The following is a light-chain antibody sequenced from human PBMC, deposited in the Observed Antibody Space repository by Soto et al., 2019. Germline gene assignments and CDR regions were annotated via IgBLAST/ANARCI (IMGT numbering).Light chain of an antibody. J-gene: IGLJ1*01. Sequence: LTERASVSGSRGQSITISYTGTSSDVGDYNYVSWYQHHPGKAPRLMIYASSNRPSGVSHRFSGSRSGNTASLTISGLQAEDEADYYCSSYTSGTTLYVFGTGNKVTVL. CDR3: SSYTSGTTLYV. CDR1: SSDVGDYNY. CDR2: ASS. V-gene: IGLV2-14*01.